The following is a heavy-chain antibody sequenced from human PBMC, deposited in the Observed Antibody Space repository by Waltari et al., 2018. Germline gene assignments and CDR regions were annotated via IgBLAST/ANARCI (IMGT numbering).Heavy chain of an antibody. V-gene: IGHV1-2*02. J-gene: IGHJ4*02. CDR1: GYTFTGYY. D-gene: IGHD1-7*01. Sequence: HVQVVQSGAEVKRPGASLKVSCTASGYTFTGYYMHWGRQAPEQGLEWMGWINRNCGGTNYAQKVQGRGTMTRDTSSSTAYMELSRLRSDDTAVYYCARGITGTTGDYFDYWGQGTLVTVSS. CDR3: ARGITGTTGDYFDY. CDR2: INRNCGGT.